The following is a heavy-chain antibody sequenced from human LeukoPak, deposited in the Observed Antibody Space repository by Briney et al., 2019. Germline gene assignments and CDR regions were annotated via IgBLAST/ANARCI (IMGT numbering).Heavy chain of an antibody. CDR3: AKLDIVVVVAATCFDY. CDR1: GFTFSSYA. D-gene: IGHD2-15*01. V-gene: IGHV3-23*01. CDR2: ISGSGGST. J-gene: IGHJ4*02. Sequence: GGSLRLSCAASGFTFSSYAMNWVRQAPGKGLEWVSAISGSGGSTYYADSVKGRFTISRDNSKNTLYLQMNSLRAEDTAVYYCAKLDIVVVVAATCFDYWGQGTLVTVSS.